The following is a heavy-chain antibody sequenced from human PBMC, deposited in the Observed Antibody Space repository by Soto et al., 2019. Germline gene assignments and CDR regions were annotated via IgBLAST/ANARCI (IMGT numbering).Heavy chain of an antibody. CDR3: ARQGYCSTTACYAVDY. D-gene: IGHD2-2*01. V-gene: IGHV5-51*01. Sequence: GESLKISWKGSGYTFTSYWIGWVRQMPGKGLEWMGIIYPGDSNTRYSPSFQGQVTISADKSISTAYLQWSSLKATDTAMYFCARQGYCSTTACYAVDYWGQGTLVTVSS. CDR2: IYPGDSNT. J-gene: IGHJ4*02. CDR1: GYTFTSYW.